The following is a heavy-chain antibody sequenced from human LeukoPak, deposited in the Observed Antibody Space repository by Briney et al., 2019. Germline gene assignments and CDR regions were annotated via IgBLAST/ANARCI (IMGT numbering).Heavy chain of an antibody. CDR2: IKQDGSEK. D-gene: IGHD1-26*01. V-gene: IGHV3-7*02. Sequence: PGGSLRLSCAASGFTFSGSAMHWVRQASGKGLEWVANIKQDGSEKYYVDSVEGRFTVSRDNTKNSLYLQMNSLRAEDTAVYYCTMIEWERWRGWGQGTLVTVSS. CDR3: TMIEWERWRG. J-gene: IGHJ4*02. CDR1: GFTFSGSA.